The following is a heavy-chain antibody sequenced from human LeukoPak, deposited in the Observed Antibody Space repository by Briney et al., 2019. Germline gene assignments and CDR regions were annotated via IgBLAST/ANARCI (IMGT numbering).Heavy chain of an antibody. CDR3: ARGIVAVTAIDY. Sequence: GGSLRLSCAASGFTFSSYAMSWVRQAPGKGLEWVSVIYSGGSTYYADSVKGRFTISRDNSKNTLYLQMNSLRAEDTAVYYCARGIVAVTAIDYWGQGTLVTVSS. CDR2: IYSGGST. CDR1: GFTFSSYA. D-gene: IGHD2-21*02. V-gene: IGHV3-66*01. J-gene: IGHJ4*02.